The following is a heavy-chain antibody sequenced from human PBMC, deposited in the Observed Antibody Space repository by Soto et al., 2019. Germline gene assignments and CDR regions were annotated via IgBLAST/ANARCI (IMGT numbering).Heavy chain of an antibody. CDR2: ISAYNDNT. CDR3: AREGLLPYYYYGMDV. CDR1: GYTFSNYG. V-gene: IGHV1-18*01. Sequence: QVQLVQSGGEVKKPGASVKVSCRASGYTFSNYGITWVRQAPGQGLEWMGWISAYNDNTNYAQKLQGRVSMTTDTSTNTVYTELRSLRSDATAVYYCAREGLLPYYYYGMDVWGQGTTVTVSS. J-gene: IGHJ6*02. D-gene: IGHD2-15*01.